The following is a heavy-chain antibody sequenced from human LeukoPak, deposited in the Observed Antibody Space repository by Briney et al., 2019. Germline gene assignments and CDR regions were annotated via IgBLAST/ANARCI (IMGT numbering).Heavy chain of an antibody. Sequence: GGSLRLSCTASGFTFSSYAIHWVRQAAGKGLEWVAVISDDGTIKYYADSVKGRFTMSRDNSKNTLYLQMNSLRAEDTAVYYCARERIAATGTGWFDPWGQGTLVTVSS. CDR3: ARERIAATGTGWFDP. V-gene: IGHV3-30-3*01. D-gene: IGHD6-13*01. CDR1: GFTFSSYA. CDR2: ISDDGTIK. J-gene: IGHJ5*02.